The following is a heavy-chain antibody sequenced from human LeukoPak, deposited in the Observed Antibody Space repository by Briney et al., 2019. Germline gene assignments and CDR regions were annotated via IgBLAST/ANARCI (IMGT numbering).Heavy chain of an antibody. J-gene: IGHJ6*03. CDR3: TTDRDTDEDYYYYYYYMDV. V-gene: IGHV3-15*01. CDR1: GFTFSNAW. D-gene: IGHD5-18*01. Sequence: GGSLRLSCAASGFTFSNAWMSWVRQAPGKGLEWVGRIKSKTDGGTTDYAAPVKGRFTISRDDSKNTLYLQMNSLKTEDTAVYYCTTDRDTDEDYYYYYYYMDVWGKGTTVTVSS. CDR2: IKSKTDGGTT.